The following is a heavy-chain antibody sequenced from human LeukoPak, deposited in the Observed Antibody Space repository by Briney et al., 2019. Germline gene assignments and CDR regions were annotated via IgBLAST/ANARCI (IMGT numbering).Heavy chain of an antibody. V-gene: IGHV1-58*02. CDR1: GFTFASSS. CDR2: IVVGSGNT. J-gene: IGHJ4*02. CDR3: ARHSAYDRGGPDY. D-gene: IGHD5-12*01. Sequence: SVNVSCKASGFTFASSSMQWVRQARGQRLEWIGWIVVGSGNTNYAQKFQERVTITRDMSTSTAYMELNSLRSEDTAVYYCARHSAYDRGGPDYWGQGTLVTVSS.